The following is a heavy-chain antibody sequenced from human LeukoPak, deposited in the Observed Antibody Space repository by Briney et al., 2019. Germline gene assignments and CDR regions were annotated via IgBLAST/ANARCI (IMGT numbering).Heavy chain of an antibody. J-gene: IGHJ4*02. D-gene: IGHD6-6*01. CDR1: GFTFSSYA. CDR3: ARDPYSSSSPYYFDY. CDR2: ISYDGSNK. V-gene: IGHV3-30*01. Sequence: PERSLRLSCAASGFTFSSYAMHWVRQAPGKGLEWVAVISYDGSNKYYADSVKGRFTISRDNSKNTLYLQMNSLRAEDTAVYYCARDPYSSSSPYYFDYWGQGTLVTVSS.